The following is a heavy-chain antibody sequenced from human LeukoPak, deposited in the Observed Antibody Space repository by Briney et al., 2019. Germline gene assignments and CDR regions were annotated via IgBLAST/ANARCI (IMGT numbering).Heavy chain of an antibody. CDR1: NGSISIYY. D-gene: IGHD4-17*01. CDR3: ARGEDDYGDYALDY. Sequence: PSETLSLTCTVSNGSISIYYWSWIRQPAGKGLEWIGRIYTSGSTNYNPSLKSRVTMSVDTSKNQFSLKLSSVTAADTAVYYCARGEDDYGDYALDYWGQGTLVTVSS. J-gene: IGHJ4*02. V-gene: IGHV4-4*07. CDR2: IYTSGST.